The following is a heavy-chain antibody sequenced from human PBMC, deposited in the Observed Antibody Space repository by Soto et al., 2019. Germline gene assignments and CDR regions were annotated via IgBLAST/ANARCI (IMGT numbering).Heavy chain of an antibody. V-gene: IGHV4-61*08. CDR3: ARGVSGAYLDY. CDR1: GDSMTKNYRSWSMTNYYY. J-gene: IGHJ4*02. CDR2: VESSGRT. Sequence: SETLSLTCTVSGDSMTKNYRSWSMTNYYYWSWIRQTPGKGLEWIGYVESSGRTEYKPSRASRVTLSLDSSQNQFSLTLRSVTTADRHLYFCARGVSGAYLDYWGQGIPVTVSS.